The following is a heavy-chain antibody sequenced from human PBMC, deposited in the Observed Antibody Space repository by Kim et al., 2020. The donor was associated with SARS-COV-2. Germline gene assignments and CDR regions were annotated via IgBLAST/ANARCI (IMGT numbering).Heavy chain of an antibody. CDR3: ARDHMAGSGWKRGPKHWFDP. CDR1: GGTFSSYA. V-gene: IGHV1-69*13. Sequence: SVKVSCKASGGTFSSYAISWVRQAPGQGLEWMGGIIPIFGTANYAQKFQGRVTITADESTSTAYMELSSLRSEDTAVYYCARDHMAGSGWKRGPKHWFDPWGQGTLVTVSS. CDR2: IIPIFGTA. D-gene: IGHD6-19*01. J-gene: IGHJ5*02.